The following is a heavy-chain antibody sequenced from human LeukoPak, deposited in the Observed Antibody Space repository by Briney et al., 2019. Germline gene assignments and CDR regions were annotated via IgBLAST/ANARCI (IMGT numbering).Heavy chain of an antibody. D-gene: IGHD2-15*01. Sequence: PAGSSLRLSCAASGFTFSSYGMHWVRQARGKGLEWVAVIWYEGSNKYYADSVKGRFTISRDNSKNTLYLQMNSLRAEDTAVYYCARRYCSGGSCYSFRGDWFDPWGQGTLVTVSS. V-gene: IGHV3-33*01. CDR2: IWYEGSNK. CDR3: ARRYCSGGSCYSFRGDWFDP. J-gene: IGHJ5*02. CDR1: GFTFSSYG.